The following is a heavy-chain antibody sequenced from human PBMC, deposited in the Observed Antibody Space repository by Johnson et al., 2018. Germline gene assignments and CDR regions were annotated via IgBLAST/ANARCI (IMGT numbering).Heavy chain of an antibody. V-gene: IGHV3-11*04. D-gene: IGHD6-13*01. CDR2: ISSSGSNI. J-gene: IGHJ6*03. CDR1: GFTFSDYY. CDR3: ARSFVEWYRNSWHLQDYYYYMDV. Sequence: QVQLVQSGGGLVKPGGSLRLSCAASGFTFSDYYMSWIRQAPGKGLEWVSYISSSGSNIYYADSVKGRFTISRDNAKNSLYLPLNSRRAEDTVVYYWARSFVEWYRNSWHLQDYYYYMDVWGKGTTVTVSS.